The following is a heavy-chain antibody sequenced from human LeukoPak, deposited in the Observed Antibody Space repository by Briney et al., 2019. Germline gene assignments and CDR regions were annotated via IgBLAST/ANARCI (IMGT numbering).Heavy chain of an antibody. J-gene: IGHJ1*01. CDR2: ISYDGSNK. V-gene: IGHV3-30-3*01. CDR3: ARGPIAAGYFQH. Sequence: GGSLRLSCAASGFTFSSYAMHWVRQAPGKGLEWVAVISYDGSNKYYADSVKGRFTISRDNSKNTLYLQMNSLRAEDTAVYYCARGPIAAGYFQHWGQGTLVTVSS. D-gene: IGHD6-13*01. CDR1: GFTFSSYA.